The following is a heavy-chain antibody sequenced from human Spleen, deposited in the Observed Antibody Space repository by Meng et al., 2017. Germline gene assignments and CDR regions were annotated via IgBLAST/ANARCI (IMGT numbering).Heavy chain of an antibody. Sequence: ASVKVSCKASGYTFDNHGINWVRQAPGQRLEWMGWINGANGNTKYSQKLQARVTITRDTSASTAYMELSSLRYEDTAVYYCARDGRVTTTDYYYGMDVWGQGTTVTVSS. CDR2: INGANGNT. CDR3: ARDGRVTTTDYYYGMDV. D-gene: IGHD4-17*01. CDR1: GYTFDNHG. J-gene: IGHJ6*02. V-gene: IGHV1-3*01.